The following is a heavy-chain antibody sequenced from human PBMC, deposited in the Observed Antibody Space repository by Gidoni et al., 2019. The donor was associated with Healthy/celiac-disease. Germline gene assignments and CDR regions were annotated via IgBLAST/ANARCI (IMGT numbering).Heavy chain of an antibody. CDR3: ARAYYDSSGYYGGHFDY. V-gene: IGHV1-2*04. J-gene: IGHJ4*02. CDR1: GYTFTGYY. CDR2: INPNSGGT. D-gene: IGHD3-22*01. Sequence: QVQLVQSGAEVKKPGASVKVSCKASGYTFTGYYMHWVRQAPGQGLEWMGWINPNSGGTNYAQKCQGWVTMTRDTSISTAYMELSRLRSDDTAVYYCARAYYDSSGYYGGHFDYWGQGTLVTVSS.